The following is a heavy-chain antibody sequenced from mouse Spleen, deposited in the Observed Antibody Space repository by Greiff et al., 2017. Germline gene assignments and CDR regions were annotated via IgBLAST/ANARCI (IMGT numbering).Heavy chain of an antibody. D-gene: IGHD2-10*02. CDR2: IYPGDGDT. Sequence: VQLVESGAELMKPGASVKLSCKATGYTFTGYWIEWVKQRPGHGLEWIGRIYPGDGDTNYNGKFKGKATLTADKSSSTAYMQLSSLTSEDSAVYFCARGYGNYGGVYYAMDYWGQGTSVTVSS. J-gene: IGHJ4*01. CDR3: ARGYGNYGGVYYAMDY. CDR1: GYTFTGYW. V-gene: IGHV1-82*01.